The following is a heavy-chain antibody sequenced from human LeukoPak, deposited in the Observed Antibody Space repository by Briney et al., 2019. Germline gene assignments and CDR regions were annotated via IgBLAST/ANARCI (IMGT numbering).Heavy chain of an antibody. D-gene: IGHD6-19*01. Sequence: SETLSLTCTVSGGSISSYYWSWIRQPPGKGLEWIGEINHSGSTNYNPSLKSRVTISVDTSKNQFSLKLSSVTAADTAVYYCARGGPSSSGWYRRFDYWGQGTLVTVSS. J-gene: IGHJ4*02. CDR2: INHSGST. V-gene: IGHV4-34*01. CDR3: ARGGPSSSGWYRRFDY. CDR1: GGSISSYY.